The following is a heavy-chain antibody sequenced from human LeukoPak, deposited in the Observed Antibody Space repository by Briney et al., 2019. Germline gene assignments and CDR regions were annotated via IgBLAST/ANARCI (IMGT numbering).Heavy chain of an antibody. CDR2: IYPGGTI. D-gene: IGHD5-12*01. J-gene: IGHJ4*02. Sequence: GGSLRLSCAASGFTFSDYAMSWVRQAPGKGLEWVSVIYPGGTIYYADSVKGGFTISRDNSRNTLYLQMNGLRAEDTAVYYCARAERGYDYWGRGTLVTVSS. V-gene: IGHV3-66*01. CDR1: GFTFSDYA. CDR3: ARAERGYDY.